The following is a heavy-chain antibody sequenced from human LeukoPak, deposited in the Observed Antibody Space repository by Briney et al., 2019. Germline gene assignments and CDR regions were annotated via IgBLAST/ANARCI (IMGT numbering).Heavy chain of an antibody. D-gene: IGHD2-2*01. V-gene: IGHV3-21*01. J-gene: IGHJ3*02. CDR3: ARVLGGYCSGTLCAFDI. CDR2: ISSTSTYI. Sequence: GGSLRLSCAASGFTFSSYSMIWVRQASGKGLEWVSSISSTSTYIYYADSVKGRFTIPRDNAKNSLKLQMNSLRAEDTAVYYCARVLGGYCSGTLCAFDIWGQGTMVTVSS. CDR1: GFTFSSYS.